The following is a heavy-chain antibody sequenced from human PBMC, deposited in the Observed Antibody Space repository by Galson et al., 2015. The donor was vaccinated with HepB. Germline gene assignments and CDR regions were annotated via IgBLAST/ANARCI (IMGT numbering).Heavy chain of an antibody. CDR2: ISPHNRYT. V-gene: IGHV1-18*01. CDR1: GYTFSSYS. J-gene: IGHJ5*02. D-gene: IGHD2-15*01. CDR3: ARGAVVVAVGATENNWFDP. Sequence: SVKVSCKASGYTFSSYSITWVRQAPGQGLEWVGWISPHNRYTNYAQNFQGRVTMTTDTSTNTAYMELRSLRSDDTAIYYCARGAVVVAVGATENNWFDPWGHDKMVTVS.